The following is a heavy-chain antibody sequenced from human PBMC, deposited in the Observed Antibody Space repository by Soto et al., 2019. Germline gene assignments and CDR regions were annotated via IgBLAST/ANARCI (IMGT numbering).Heavy chain of an antibody. CDR1: GFTFGDYA. CDR3: TRDREYTIYYYYYGREV. J-gene: IGHJ6*02. D-gene: IGHD1-1*01. V-gene: IGHV3-49*03. CDR2: IRSKAYGGTT. Sequence: GGSLRLSCTASGFTFGDYAMSWFRQAPGKGLEWVGFIRSKAYGGTTEYAASVKGRFTISRDDSKSIAYLQMNSLKTEDTAVYYCTRDREYTIYYYYYGREVWGQGTTVTVSS.